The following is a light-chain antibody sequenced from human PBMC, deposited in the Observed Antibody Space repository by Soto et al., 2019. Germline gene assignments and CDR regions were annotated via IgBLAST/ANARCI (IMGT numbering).Light chain of an antibody. CDR2: GAS. Sequence: EIVLTQSPATLSLSPGERATLSCRASQSVSTYLAWLQQRPGQAPRLLVYGASSRATGIPDRFSGSGSGSEFTLTISGLQSEDFTVYYCQQYNNWPLTFGGGTKVDIK. J-gene: IGKJ4*01. CDR1: QSVSTY. V-gene: IGKV3D-15*01. CDR3: QQYNNWPLT.